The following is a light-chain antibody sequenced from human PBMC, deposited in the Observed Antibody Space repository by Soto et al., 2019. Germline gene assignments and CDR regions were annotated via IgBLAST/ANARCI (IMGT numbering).Light chain of an antibody. V-gene: IGKV3-11*01. J-gene: IGKJ5*01. CDR2: DVS. Sequence: DTVLTQTPATLSWAGGERSTLCCRASESVSSYLLWYQQKPGQHPSLLIYDVSKRATGIPARFSGSGTETDITLACGSLVPEDLGVYYCLHRMNWPLAFGQGTRLEIK. CDR1: ESVSSY. CDR3: LHRMNWPLA.